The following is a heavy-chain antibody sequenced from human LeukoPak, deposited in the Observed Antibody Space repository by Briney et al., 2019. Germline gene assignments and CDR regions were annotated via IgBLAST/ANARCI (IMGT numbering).Heavy chain of an antibody. J-gene: IGHJ4*02. D-gene: IGHD3-22*01. Sequence: SETLSLTCTVSGYSISSGYYWGWIRQPPGTGLEWIGSIYHSGSTYYSPSLKSRVTISVDTSKNQFSLKLSSVTAADTAVYYCARDISNEYYYDSSFDYWGQGTLVTVSS. V-gene: IGHV4-38-2*02. CDR3: ARDISNEYYYDSSFDY. CDR2: IYHSGST. CDR1: GYSISSGYY.